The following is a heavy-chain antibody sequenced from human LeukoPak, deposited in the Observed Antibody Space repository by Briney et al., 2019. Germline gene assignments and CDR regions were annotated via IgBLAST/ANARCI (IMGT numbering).Heavy chain of an antibody. CDR3: ARQQTTVTALYYFDY. D-gene: IGHD4-17*01. V-gene: IGHV4-59*08. Sequence: PSETLSLTCTVSGGSISSCYWSWIRQPPGKGLEWIGYIYYSGSTNYNPSLKSRVTISVDTSKNQFSLKLSSVTAADTAVYYCARQQTTVTALYYFDYWGQGTLVTVSS. J-gene: IGHJ4*02. CDR1: GGSISSCY. CDR2: IYYSGST.